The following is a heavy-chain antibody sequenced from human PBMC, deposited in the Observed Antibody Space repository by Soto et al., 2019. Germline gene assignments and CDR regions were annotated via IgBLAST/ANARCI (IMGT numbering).Heavy chain of an antibody. V-gene: IGHV1-69*06. J-gene: IGHJ6*02. CDR2: IIPIFGTA. Sequence: QVQLVQSGAEVKKPGSSVKVSCKASGGTFSSYAISWVRQAPGQGLEWMGGIIPIFGTANYAQKFQGRVTITADKSTSTGYMGLRRLGTEDTGVYFCSRDPVYYDRRGYYGLYYGMDVWGQGTTVTVSS. D-gene: IGHD3-22*01. CDR1: GGTFSSYA. CDR3: SRDPVYYDRRGYYGLYYGMDV.